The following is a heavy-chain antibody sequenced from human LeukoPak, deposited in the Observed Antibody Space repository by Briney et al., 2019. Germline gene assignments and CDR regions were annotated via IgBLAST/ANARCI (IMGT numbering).Heavy chain of an antibody. Sequence: GGSLRLSCAASGFTFDDYTMHWVRQAPGKGLEWVSLISWDGGSTYYADSVKGRFTISRDNSKNSLYLQMNSLRTEDTALYYCAKDRSSSGYYYLPDYWGQGTLVTVSS. J-gene: IGHJ4*02. CDR1: GFTFDDYT. V-gene: IGHV3-43*01. CDR3: AKDRSSSGYYYLPDY. D-gene: IGHD3-22*01. CDR2: ISWDGGST.